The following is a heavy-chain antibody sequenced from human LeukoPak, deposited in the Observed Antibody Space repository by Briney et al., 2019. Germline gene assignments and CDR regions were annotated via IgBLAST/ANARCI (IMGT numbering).Heavy chain of an antibody. J-gene: IGHJ4*02. V-gene: IGHV3-23*01. D-gene: IGHD3-22*01. CDR3: VKDQVRDSDSNSSEAH. CDR1: GFTFSSYA. Sequence: PGGSLRLSCAASGFTFSSYAMSWVRQAPGKGLEWVSAISGSGGSTYYADSVKGRFTISRDNSKNTLYLQMNNLRADDTAVYYCVKDQVRDSDSNSSEAHWGQGTLVTVSS. CDR2: ISGSGGST.